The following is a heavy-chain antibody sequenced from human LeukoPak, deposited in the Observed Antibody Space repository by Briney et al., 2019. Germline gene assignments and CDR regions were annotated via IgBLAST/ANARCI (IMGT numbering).Heavy chain of an antibody. CDR1: GFTFRSYA. V-gene: IGHV3-23*01. CDR3: AKEAVDTALGNWFDP. Sequence: SGGSLRLSCAASGFTFRSYAMSWVRQAPGRGLEWVSAISNSGGSTYYADSVKGRFAISRDNSGNTVFLQINSLRAEDTAVYYCAKEAVDTALGNWFDPWGQGTLVAVSS. CDR2: ISNSGGST. J-gene: IGHJ5*02. D-gene: IGHD5-18*01.